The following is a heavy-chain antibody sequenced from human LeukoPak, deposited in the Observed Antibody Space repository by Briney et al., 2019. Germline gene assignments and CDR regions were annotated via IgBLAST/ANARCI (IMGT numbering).Heavy chain of an antibody. CDR2: ISSSSSYI. CDR1: GFTFSSYS. V-gene: IGHV3-21*01. J-gene: IGHJ4*02. CDR3: AKETAMVNWGYFDY. D-gene: IGHD5-18*01. Sequence: PGGSLRLSCAASGFTFSSYSMNWVRQAPGKGLEWVSSISSSSSYIYYADSVKGRFTISRDNAKNSLYLQMNSLRAEDTAVYYCAKETAMVNWGYFDYWGQGTLVTVSS.